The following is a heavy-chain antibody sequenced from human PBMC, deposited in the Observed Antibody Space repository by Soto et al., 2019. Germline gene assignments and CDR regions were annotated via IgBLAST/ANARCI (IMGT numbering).Heavy chain of an antibody. V-gene: IGHV3-21*01. Sequence: GGSLRLSCAASGFTFSSYSMNWVRQAPGKGLEWVSSISSSSSYIYYADSVKGRFTISRDNAKNSLYLQMNSLRAEDTAVYYCARAPTFAIFGVVIDGGYYYYGMDVWGQGTTVTVSS. CDR3: ARAPTFAIFGVVIDGGYYYYGMDV. J-gene: IGHJ6*02. CDR1: GFTFSSYS. D-gene: IGHD3-3*01. CDR2: ISSSSSYI.